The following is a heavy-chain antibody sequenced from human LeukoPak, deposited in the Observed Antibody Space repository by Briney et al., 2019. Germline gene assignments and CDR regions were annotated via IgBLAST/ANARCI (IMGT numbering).Heavy chain of an antibody. D-gene: IGHD6-6*01. CDR3: AREYSSSSGRVFDS. Sequence: GEALRLSCAASGFTFSSYEMNWVRQAPGKGREGVSYISSSGSTMYYADSVKGRFTIYRDNAKNSLYLQMNSLRAEDTAVYYCAREYSSSSGRVFDSWGQAALVTVS. CDR2: ISSSGSTM. V-gene: IGHV3-48*03. J-gene: IGHJ4*02. CDR1: GFTFSSYE.